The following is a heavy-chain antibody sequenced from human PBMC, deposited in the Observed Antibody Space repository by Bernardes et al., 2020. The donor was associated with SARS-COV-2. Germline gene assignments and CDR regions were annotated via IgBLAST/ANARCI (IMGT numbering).Heavy chain of an antibody. D-gene: IGHD6-6*01. V-gene: IGHV3-23*01. Sequence: GGSLSLSCVASGFTFSKNAMTWVRQVPGKGLEWVSAISAIGGSTYYAESVKGRFTISRDNSKNTLYLEMTSLRAEDTAVYYCSKNAKYSSSSMEVWGQGTTVTVSS. CDR1: GFTFSKNA. J-gene: IGHJ6*02. CDR3: SKNAKYSSSSMEV. CDR2: ISAIGGST.